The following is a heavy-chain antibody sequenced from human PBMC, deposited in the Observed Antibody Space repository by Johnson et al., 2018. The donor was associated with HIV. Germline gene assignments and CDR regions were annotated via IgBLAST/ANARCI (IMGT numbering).Heavy chain of an antibody. D-gene: IGHD2-15*01. V-gene: IGHV3-13*01. CDR2: IGTAGDT. CDR1: GFTFSTYD. J-gene: IGHJ3*02. Sequence: VQLVESGGGLVQPGGSLRLSCAASGFTFSTYDMYWVRQATGKGLEWVSTIGTAGDTYYAGSVKGRFTISRDNSKNTLYLQMNSLRAEDTAVYYCAKSPGVVDPIDAFDIWGQGTMVTVSS. CDR3: AKSPGVVDPIDAFDI.